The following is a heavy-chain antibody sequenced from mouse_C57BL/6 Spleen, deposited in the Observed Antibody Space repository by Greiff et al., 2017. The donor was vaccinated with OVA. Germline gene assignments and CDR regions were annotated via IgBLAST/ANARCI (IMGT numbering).Heavy chain of an antibody. D-gene: IGHD4-1*01. J-gene: IGHJ3*01. CDR3: VRHEDWGGWFAY. Sequence: EVQRVESGGGLVQPKGSLKLSCAASGFSFNTYAMNWVRQAPGKGLEWVARIRSKSNNYATYYADSVKDRFTISRDDSESMLYLQMNNLKTEDTAMYYCVRHEDWGGWFAYWGQGTLVTVSA. CDR2: IRSKSNNYAT. V-gene: IGHV10-1*01. CDR1: GFSFNTYA.